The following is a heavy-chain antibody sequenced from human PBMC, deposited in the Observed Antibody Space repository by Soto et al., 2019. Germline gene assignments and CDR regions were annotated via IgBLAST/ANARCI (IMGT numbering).Heavy chain of an antibody. V-gene: IGHV4-39*01. Sequence: SETLSLTCTVSGGSISSSSYYWGWIRQPPGKGLEWIGSIYYSGSTYYNPSLKSRVTISVDTSKNQFSLKLSSVTAADTAVYYCARLRFVGIAAAGTHFDYWGQGTLVTVSS. CDR3: ARLRFVGIAAAGTHFDY. J-gene: IGHJ4*02. CDR2: IYYSGST. CDR1: GGSISSSSYY. D-gene: IGHD6-13*01.